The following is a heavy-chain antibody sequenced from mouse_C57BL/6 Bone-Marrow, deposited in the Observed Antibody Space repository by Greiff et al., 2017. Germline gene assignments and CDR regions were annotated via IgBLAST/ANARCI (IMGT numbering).Heavy chain of an antibody. CDR1: GYAFTNYL. CDR3: ARKGGAY. CDR2: INPGSGGT. J-gene: IGHJ3*01. Sequence: VQLQQSGAELVRPGTSVKVSCKASGYAFTNYLIEWVKQRPGQGLEWIGVINPGSGGTNYNEKFKGKATLTADKSSSTAYMQLSSLTSGDSAVYFCARKGGAYWGQGTLVTVSA. V-gene: IGHV1-54*01.